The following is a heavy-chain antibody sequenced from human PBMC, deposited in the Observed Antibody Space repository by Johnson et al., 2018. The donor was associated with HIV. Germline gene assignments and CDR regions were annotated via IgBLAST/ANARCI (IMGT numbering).Heavy chain of an antibody. Sequence: VQLVESGGGLVQPGGSLRLSCAASGFTFSSYWMSWVRQAPGKGLEWVANIKQDGSEKYYVDSVKGRFTISRDNAKNSLYLKMNSLRAGDTALYYCARAVCRGGRCYSHDAFDIWGQGTMVTVSS. CDR1: GFTFSSYW. D-gene: IGHD2-15*01. CDR3: ARAVCRGGRCYSHDAFDI. V-gene: IGHV3-7*02. J-gene: IGHJ3*02. CDR2: IKQDGSEK.